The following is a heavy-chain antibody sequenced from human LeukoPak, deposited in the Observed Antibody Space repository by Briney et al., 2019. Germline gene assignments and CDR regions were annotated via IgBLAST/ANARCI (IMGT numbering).Heavy chain of an antibody. CDR1: RFTFSSYG. CDR3: AKDSGPDPWFGELLGVYYMDV. V-gene: IGHV3-23*01. J-gene: IGHJ6*03. Sequence: GGTLRLSCAASRFTFSSYGMSWVRQAPGKGLEWVSGISGSGGSTYYADSAKGRFTISRDNSQNTLYLQMNSLRADDTAIYYCAKDSGPDPWFGELLGVYYMDVWGKGTTVTISS. CDR2: ISGSGGST. D-gene: IGHD3-10*01.